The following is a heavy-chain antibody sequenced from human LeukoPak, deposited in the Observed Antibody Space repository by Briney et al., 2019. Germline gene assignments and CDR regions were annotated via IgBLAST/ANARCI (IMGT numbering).Heavy chain of an antibody. CDR2: ISSNGGST. CDR3: ARVFGGYYYYYMDV. V-gene: IGHV3-64*01. CDR1: GFTFSSYA. D-gene: IGHD3-10*02. J-gene: IGHJ6*03. Sequence: PGGSLRLSCGASGFTFSSYAMHWVRQAPGKGLEYVSAISSNGGSTYYANSVKGRFTISRDNSKNTLYLQMGSLRAEDMAVYYCARVFGGYYYYYMDVWGKGTTVTVSS.